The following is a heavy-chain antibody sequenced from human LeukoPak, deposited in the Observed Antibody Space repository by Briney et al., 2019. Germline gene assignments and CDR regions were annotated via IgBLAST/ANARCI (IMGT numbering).Heavy chain of an antibody. D-gene: IGHD4-17*01. CDR3: ARSAVTRAGVFDY. Sequence: PSETLSLTCTVSGASFSSYYWTWIRQPAGKGLEWLGRIYPGVRTYYSPSLESRLTMSADTSKNQFSLNLRSMTAADTAVYFCARSAVTRAGVFDYWGRGILVTVSS. CDR2: IYPGVRT. V-gene: IGHV4-4*07. J-gene: IGHJ4*02. CDR1: GASFSSYY.